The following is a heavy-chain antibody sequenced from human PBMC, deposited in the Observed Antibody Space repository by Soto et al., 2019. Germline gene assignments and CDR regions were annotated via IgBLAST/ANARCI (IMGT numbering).Heavy chain of an antibody. J-gene: IGHJ6*02. CDR2: IIPISGTA. Sequence: QVQLVQSGAEVKKPGSSVKVSCKASGGTFSSYAISWVRQAPGQGLEWMGGIIPISGTANYAQKFQGRVTITADESTSTAYMELNSLRPEDTAVYYCARSQGSSTSLEIYYYYYYGMDVWGQGTTVTVSS. CDR3: ARSQGSSTSLEIYYYYYYGMDV. V-gene: IGHV1-69*01. D-gene: IGHD2-2*01. CDR1: GGTFSSYA.